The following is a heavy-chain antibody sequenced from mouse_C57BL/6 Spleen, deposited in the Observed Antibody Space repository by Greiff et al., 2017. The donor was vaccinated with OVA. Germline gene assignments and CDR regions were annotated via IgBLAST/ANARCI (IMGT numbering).Heavy chain of an antibody. CDR2: INPGSGGT. D-gene: IGHD2-2*01. J-gene: IGHJ4*01. CDR1: GYAFTNYL. Sequence: VQLKESGAELVRPGTSVKVSCKASGYAFTNYLIEWVKQRPGQGLEWIGVINPGSGGTNYNEKFKGKATLTADKSSSTAYLQLSSLTSEDSAVYFCARSGVVTTRNYYAMDYWGQGTSVTVSS. CDR3: ARSGVVTTRNYYAMDY. V-gene: IGHV1-54*01.